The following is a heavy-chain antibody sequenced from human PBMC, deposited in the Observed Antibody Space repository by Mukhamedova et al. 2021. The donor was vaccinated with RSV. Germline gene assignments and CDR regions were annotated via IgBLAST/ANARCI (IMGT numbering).Heavy chain of an antibody. D-gene: IGHD1-26*01. J-gene: IGHJ4*02. Sequence: GLEWIGYIYYSGSTNYNPSLKSRVTISVDTSKNQFSLKLSSVTAADTAVSYCARLSGELNVDYCGQGTLVTVSS. CDR2: IYYSGST. V-gene: IGHV4-59*01. CDR3: ARLSGELNVDY.